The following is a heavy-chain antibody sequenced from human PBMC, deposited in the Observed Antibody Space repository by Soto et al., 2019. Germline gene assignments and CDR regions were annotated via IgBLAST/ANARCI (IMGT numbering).Heavy chain of an antibody. CDR1: GGSINSGDYY. Sequence: QVQLQESGPGLVKPSQTLSLTCTVSGGSINSGDYYWSWIRQHPGKGLEWIGYIYYSGSTYYIPSLKSRVTISLDTSKNQFSLKLTSVTAADTAVYFCARLSAYDYAASKRPDTFDVWGQGTMVTVSS. V-gene: IGHV4-31*03. D-gene: IGHD4-17*01. J-gene: IGHJ3*01. CDR2: IYYSGST. CDR3: ARLSAYDYAASKRPDTFDV.